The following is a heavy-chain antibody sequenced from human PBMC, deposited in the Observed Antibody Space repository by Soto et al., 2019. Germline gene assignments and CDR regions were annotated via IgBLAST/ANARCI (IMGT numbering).Heavy chain of an antibody. Sequence: QVQLVQSGAEVKKPGSSVKVACKASGGTFSSYTISWVRQAPGQGLEWMGRIIPLLGMANYAQKFQDRVTITADKSTSTAYLELSSLRSEDTAVYYCASEVQTYDFWSGYPDYWGQGTLVTVSS. CDR1: GGTFSSYT. CDR2: IIPLLGMA. V-gene: IGHV1-69*02. CDR3: ASEVQTYDFWSGYPDY. J-gene: IGHJ4*02. D-gene: IGHD3-3*01.